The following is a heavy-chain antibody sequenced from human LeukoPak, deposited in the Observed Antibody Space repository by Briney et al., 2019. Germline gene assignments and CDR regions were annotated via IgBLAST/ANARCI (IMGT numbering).Heavy chain of an antibody. J-gene: IGHJ4*02. CDR1: GFTFSDYA. V-gene: IGHV3-23*01. CDR3: AKRGKYYFDY. CDR2: SSGSSGNT. D-gene: IGHD3-16*01. Sequence: TGGSLRLSCAASGFTFSDYAMSWVRQAPGKGLEWVSTSSGSSGNTYYADSVKGRFTISRDNSKNTLYLQMNSLRAEDTAVYYCAKRGKYYFDYWGQGALVTVSS.